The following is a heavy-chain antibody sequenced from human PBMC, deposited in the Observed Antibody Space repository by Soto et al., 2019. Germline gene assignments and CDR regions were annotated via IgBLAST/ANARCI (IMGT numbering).Heavy chain of an antibody. Sequence: GGSLRLSCAASGFTFSSYGMHWVRQAPGKGLEWVAVIWYDGSNKYYADSVKGRFTISRDNSKNTLYLQMNSLRAEDTAVYYCGRDFNQDIWTVYYPPPTRFAPWGQGTLVTVSS. V-gene: IGHV3-33*01. D-gene: IGHD3-9*01. J-gene: IGHJ5*02. CDR3: GRDFNQDIWTVYYPPPTRFAP. CDR1: GFTFSSYG. CDR2: IWYDGSNK.